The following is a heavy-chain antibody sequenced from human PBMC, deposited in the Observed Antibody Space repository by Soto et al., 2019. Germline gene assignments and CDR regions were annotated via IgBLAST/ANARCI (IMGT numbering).Heavy chain of an antibody. J-gene: IGHJ6*02. CDR2: ISHDGSNK. V-gene: IGHV3-30-3*01. CDR3: ARALGYNYGDRDHYYGMDV. Sequence: QEQLVESGGGVVQPGRSLRLSCAASGFTFTAYGMHWVRQAPGKGLEWVAVISHDGSNKYYADSVKGRFTLSRDNSKYMLYLQMSSLRPDDTAVYYCARALGYNYGDRDHYYGMDVCGQGTTVTVSS. D-gene: IGHD5-18*01. CDR1: GFTFTAYG.